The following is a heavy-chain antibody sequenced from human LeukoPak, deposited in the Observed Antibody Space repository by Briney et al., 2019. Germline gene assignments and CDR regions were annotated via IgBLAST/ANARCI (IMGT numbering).Heavy chain of an antibody. CDR3: ARRSGLAPYYYYGMDV. V-gene: IGHV1-18*01. CDR2: ISAYNGNT. J-gene: IGHJ6*02. CDR1: GGTFSSYA. Sequence: GASVKVSCKASGGTFSSYAISWVRQAPGQGLEWMGWISAYNGNTNYAQKLQGRVTMTTDTSTSTAYMELRSLRSDDTAVYYCARRSGLAPYYYYGMDVWGQGTTVTVSS. D-gene: IGHD3-3*01.